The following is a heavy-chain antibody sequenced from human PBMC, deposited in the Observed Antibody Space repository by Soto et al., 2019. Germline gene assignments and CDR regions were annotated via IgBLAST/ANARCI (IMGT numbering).Heavy chain of an antibody. V-gene: IGHV3-23*01. CDR3: AIMMTAVPSGDF. D-gene: IGHD4-17*01. CDR1: GFTFSNYP. J-gene: IGHJ4*02. CDR2: IRGSGSVT. Sequence: EVRLLESGGGLVEPGGSLRLSCAASGFTFSNYPMAWVRQAPGKGLEWVSSIRGSGSVTYYADSVKGRFTISRDNSKNTLYLHMDSLRADDTAIYFCAIMMTAVPSGDFWGQGTLVTVSS.